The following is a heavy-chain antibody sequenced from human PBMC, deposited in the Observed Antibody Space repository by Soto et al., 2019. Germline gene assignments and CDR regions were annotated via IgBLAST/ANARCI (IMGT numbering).Heavy chain of an antibody. V-gene: IGHV1-69*01. CDR3: ARVRVGELICCGAGCSPTHGMDV. J-gene: IGHJ6*02. D-gene: IGHD2-2*01. CDR1: GGTYSRSG. CDR2: IIPIFGRA. Sequence: QVQLVQSGAEVKKPGSSVRVSCKTSGGTYSRSGISWVRQAPRPGLEWMGGIIPIFGRANYAQKFQGRVTFSAVESTSTAYMELSSLRSEDTAVYYCARVRVGELICCGAGCSPTHGMDVWGQGTTVTVSS.